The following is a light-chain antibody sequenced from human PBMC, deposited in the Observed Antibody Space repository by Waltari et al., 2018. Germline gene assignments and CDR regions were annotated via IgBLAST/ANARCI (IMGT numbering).Light chain of an antibody. V-gene: IGLV1-47*01. J-gene: IGLJ3*02. CDR2: RNN. Sequence: QSVLTQPPSASGTPGQRVTISCSGSSSNIGSNYAYWYPQLPGTAPKLLIYRNNQRPSGVPDRFPGSKSGTSASLAISGLRSEDEADYYWAAWDDSLSCWVFGGGTKLTVL. CDR3: AAWDDSLSCWV. CDR1: SSNIGSNY.